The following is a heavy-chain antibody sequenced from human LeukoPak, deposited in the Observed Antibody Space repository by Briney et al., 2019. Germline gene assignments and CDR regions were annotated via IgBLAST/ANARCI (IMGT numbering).Heavy chain of an antibody. CDR2: IIPIFGTA. Sequence: ASVKVSCKASGGTFSSYAISWVRQAPGQGLEWMGGIIPIFGTANYAQKFQGRVTITADESTSTAHMELSSLRSEDTAVYYCASPALTTVTTSSRLDYWGQGTLVTVSS. CDR3: ASPALTTVTTSSRLDY. D-gene: IGHD4-11*01. V-gene: IGHV1-69*01. CDR1: GGTFSSYA. J-gene: IGHJ4*02.